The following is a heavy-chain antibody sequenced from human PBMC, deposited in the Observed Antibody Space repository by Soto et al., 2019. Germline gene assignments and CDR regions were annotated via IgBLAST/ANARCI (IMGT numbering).Heavy chain of an antibody. Sequence: EVQLLESGGGLVQPGGSLRLSCGASGFTFSSYAMSWVRQAPGKGLEWVSAISGSGGSTYYADSVKGRFTISRDNSKNTLYLQSNSLRAEDTAVYYCAKERCDGGNFRWFDPLGQGTLVTVSS. CDR1: GFTFSSYA. J-gene: IGHJ5*02. CDR3: AKERCDGGNFRWFDP. V-gene: IGHV3-23*01. CDR2: ISGSGGST. D-gene: IGHD2-21*01.